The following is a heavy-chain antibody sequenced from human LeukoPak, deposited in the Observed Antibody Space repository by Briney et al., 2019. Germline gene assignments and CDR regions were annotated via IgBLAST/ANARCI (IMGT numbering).Heavy chain of an antibody. CDR3: AKGATIIGAVISQNNWFDP. J-gene: IGHJ5*02. Sequence: GGSLRLSCAASGFTFSSHAMTWVRQAPGKGLEWASTISGSGDNTYYADSVKGRFTISRDNSKNTLYLQMNSLRAEDTAVYYCAKGATIIGAVISQNNWFDPWGQGTLVTVSS. V-gene: IGHV3-23*01. D-gene: IGHD3-3*01. CDR1: GFTFSSHA. CDR2: ISGSGDNT.